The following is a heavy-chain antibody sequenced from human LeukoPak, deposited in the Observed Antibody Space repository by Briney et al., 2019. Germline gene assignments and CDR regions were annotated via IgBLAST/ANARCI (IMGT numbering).Heavy chain of an antibody. Sequence: PSETLSLTCTVSGGSISSYYWSWIRQPPGKGLEGIGYIYYSGSTNYNPSLKSRVTISVDTSKNQFSLKLSSVTAADTAVYYCARIDSSGEIDYWGQGTLVTVSS. CDR3: ARIDSSGEIDY. CDR2: IYYSGST. D-gene: IGHD6-25*01. CDR1: GGSISSYY. J-gene: IGHJ4*02. V-gene: IGHV4-59*08.